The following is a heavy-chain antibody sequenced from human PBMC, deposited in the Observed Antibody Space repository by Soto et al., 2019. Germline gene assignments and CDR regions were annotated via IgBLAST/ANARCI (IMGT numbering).Heavy chain of an antibody. Sequence: QLQLQESGPGLVKPSETLSLTCTVSGGSISSSSYYWGWIRQPPGKGLEWIGSIYYSGSTYYNPSLKSRVTISVDTSKNQFSLKLSSVTAADTAVYYCARRDVRDRWFGELGVDYWGQGTLVTVSS. J-gene: IGHJ4*02. D-gene: IGHD3-10*01. CDR1: GGSISSSSYY. CDR3: ARRDVRDRWFGELGVDY. CDR2: IYYSGST. V-gene: IGHV4-39*01.